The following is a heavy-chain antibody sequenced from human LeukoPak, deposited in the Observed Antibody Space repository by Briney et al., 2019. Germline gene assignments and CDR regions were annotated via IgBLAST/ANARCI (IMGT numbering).Heavy chain of an antibody. CDR3: ARTAEYGDYFDY. Sequence: GGSLRLSCAASGFIFSRYGMHWVRQAPGKGLEWVAFIQFDGINKYYADSVKGRFTISRDNSKNTLYLQMNSLRAEDTAVYYCARTAEYGDYFDYWGQGTLVTVSS. V-gene: IGHV3-30*02. D-gene: IGHD4-17*01. J-gene: IGHJ4*02. CDR2: IQFDGINK. CDR1: GFIFSRYG.